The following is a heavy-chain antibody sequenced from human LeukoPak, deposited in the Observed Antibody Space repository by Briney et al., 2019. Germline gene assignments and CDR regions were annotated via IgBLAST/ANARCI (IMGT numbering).Heavy chain of an antibody. J-gene: IGHJ4*02. CDR1: GFTFSSYS. CDR2: ISSSSSTI. D-gene: IGHD5-18*01. CDR3: ARDQGGGYSYGWQSFDY. Sequence: GGSLRLSCAASGFTFSSYSMNWVRQAPGKGLEWVSYISSSSSTIYFADSVKGRFTISRDNAKNSLYLQMNSLRAEDTAVYYCARDQGGGYSYGWQSFDYWGQGTLVTVSS. V-gene: IGHV3-48*04.